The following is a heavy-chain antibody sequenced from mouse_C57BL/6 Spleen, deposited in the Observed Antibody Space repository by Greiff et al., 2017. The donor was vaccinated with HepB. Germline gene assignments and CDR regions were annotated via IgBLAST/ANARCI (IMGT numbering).Heavy chain of an antibody. CDR1: GYTFTSYG. D-gene: IGHD1-3*01. J-gene: IGHJ3*01. V-gene: IGHV1-81*01. Sequence: QVQLQQSGAELARPGASVKLSCKASGYTFTSYGISWVKQRPGQGLEWIGEIYPRSGNTYYNEKFKGKATLTADKSSSTAYMELRSLTSEDSAVYGCASGSSGFAYWGQGTLVTVSA. CDR3: ASGSSGFAY. CDR2: IYPRSGNT.